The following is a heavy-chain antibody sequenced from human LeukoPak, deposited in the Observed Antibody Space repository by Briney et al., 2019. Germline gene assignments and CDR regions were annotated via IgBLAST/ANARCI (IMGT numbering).Heavy chain of an antibody. CDR2: INPSGGST. Sequence: ASVKVSCKASGYTFTSYYMHWVRQAPGQGLEWMGIINPSGGSTSYAQKFQGRVTMTRDMSTSTVYMELSSLRSEDTAVYYCARDYYDSSGYYYGRFDYWGQGILVTVSS. V-gene: IGHV1-46*01. CDR1: GYTFTSYY. CDR3: ARDYYDSSGYYYGRFDY. D-gene: IGHD3-22*01. J-gene: IGHJ4*02.